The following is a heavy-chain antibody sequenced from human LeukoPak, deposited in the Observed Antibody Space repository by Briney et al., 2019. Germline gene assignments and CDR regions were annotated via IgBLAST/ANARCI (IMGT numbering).Heavy chain of an antibody. D-gene: IGHD6-19*01. CDR1: GYTFTSYG. CDR3: ARTYSSGWYGLRVTVKNAFDI. J-gene: IGHJ3*02. V-gene: IGHV1-8*02. Sequence: ASVKVSCKASGYTFTSYGISWVRQATGQGLEWMGWMNPNSGNTGYAQKFQGRVTMTRNTSISTAYMELSSLRSEDTAVYYCARTYSSGWYGLRVTVKNAFDIWGQGTMVTVSS. CDR2: MNPNSGNT.